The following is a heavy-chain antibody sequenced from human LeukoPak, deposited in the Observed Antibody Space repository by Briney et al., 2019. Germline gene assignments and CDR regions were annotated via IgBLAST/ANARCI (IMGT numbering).Heavy chain of an antibody. CDR3: AKVAHYGDYGFDY. J-gene: IGHJ4*02. V-gene: IGHV3-23*01. D-gene: IGHD4-17*01. Sequence: GGSLRLSCAASGFTFSSYAMSWVRKAPGKGLVWVSDISGSGGSTYYADSVKGRFTISRDNSKNTLYLQMNSLRAEDTAVYYCAKVAHYGDYGFDYWGQGTLVTVSS. CDR1: GFTFSSYA. CDR2: ISGSGGST.